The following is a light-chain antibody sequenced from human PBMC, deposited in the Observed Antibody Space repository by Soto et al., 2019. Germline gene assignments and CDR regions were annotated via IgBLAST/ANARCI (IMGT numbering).Light chain of an antibody. CDR1: SGSIASNY. V-gene: IGLV6-57*02. CDR2: EDN. J-gene: IGLJ2*01. Sequence: NFMLTQPHSVSASPGKTVTISCTGSSGSIASNYVQWYQQRPGSAPTTVIYEDNQRPSGVPDRFSGSIDSSSNSASLTISGLKTEDEADYYCQSYDSSNPVFGGGTKLTVL. CDR3: QSYDSSNPV.